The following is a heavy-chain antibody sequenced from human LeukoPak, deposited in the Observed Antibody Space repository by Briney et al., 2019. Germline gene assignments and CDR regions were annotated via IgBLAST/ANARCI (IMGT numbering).Heavy chain of an antibody. J-gene: IGHJ6*03. CDR2: INPNSGGT. Sequence: GASVKVSCKASGYTFIGYYMHWVRQAPGQGLEWMGWINPNSGGTDYAQKFQGRVTITTDESTSTAYMELSSLRSEDTAVYYCARVLRFLDLDYYYMDVWGKGTTVTVSS. D-gene: IGHD3-3*01. CDR3: ARVLRFLDLDYYYMDV. CDR1: GYTFIGYY. V-gene: IGHV1-2*02.